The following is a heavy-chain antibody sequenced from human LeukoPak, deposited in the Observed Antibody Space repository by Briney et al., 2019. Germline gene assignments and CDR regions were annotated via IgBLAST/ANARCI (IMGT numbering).Heavy chain of an antibody. CDR3: ARKGKLGDAFDI. Sequence: SETLSLTCTVSGGSIDIYYWNWIRQPPGKGLEWLGYIYYSGSTNYNPSLKSRVTISVDTSKNQFSLKLNSVTAADTAVYYCARKGKLGDAFDIWGRGTMVTVSS. CDR2: IYYSGST. CDR1: GGSIDIYY. D-gene: IGHD3-16*01. J-gene: IGHJ3*02. V-gene: IGHV4-59*08.